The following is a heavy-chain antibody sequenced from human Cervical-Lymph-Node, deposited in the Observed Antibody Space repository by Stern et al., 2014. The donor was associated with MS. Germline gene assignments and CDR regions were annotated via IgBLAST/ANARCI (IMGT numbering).Heavy chain of an antibody. J-gene: IGHJ1*01. D-gene: IGHD4-23*01. CDR2: IWYDGSNT. V-gene: IGHV3-33*01. CDR1: GFTFSSSG. CDR3: AREGGNTAEYFQH. Sequence: VHLVESGGGVVQPGRSLRLSCAASGFTFSSSGMHWVRQAPGKGLERLAIIWYDGSNTYYADSVKGRFTISRDNSKNTLYLQMNSLRAEDTAVYYCAREGGNTAEYFQHWGQGTLVTVSS.